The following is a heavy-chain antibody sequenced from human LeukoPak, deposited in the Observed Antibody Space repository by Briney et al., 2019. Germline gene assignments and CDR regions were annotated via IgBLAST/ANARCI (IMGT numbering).Heavy chain of an antibody. Sequence: GASVKVSCKASGYTFTSYGISWVRRAPGQGLEWMGWISAYNGNTNYAQKLQGRVTMTTDTSTSTAYMELRSLRSDDTAVYYCARGSSKYDFWSGYLWYFDYWGQGTLVTVSS. CDR3: ARGSSKYDFWSGYLWYFDY. D-gene: IGHD3-3*01. J-gene: IGHJ4*02. CDR2: ISAYNGNT. CDR1: GYTFTSYG. V-gene: IGHV1-18*01.